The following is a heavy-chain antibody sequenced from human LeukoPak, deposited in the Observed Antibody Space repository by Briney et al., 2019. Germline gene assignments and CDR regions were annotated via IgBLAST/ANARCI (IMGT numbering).Heavy chain of an antibody. Sequence: GRSLRLSCAASGFTFSSYGMHWVRQAPGKGLEWVAVISYDGSNKYYADSVKGRFTISRDNSKNTLYLQMNSLRAEDTAVYYGAKARYYYGSGRSYDFGDWGQGTLVT. CDR2: ISYDGSNK. CDR1: GFTFSSYG. D-gene: IGHD3-10*01. V-gene: IGHV3-30*18. CDR3: AKARYYYGSGRSYDFGD. J-gene: IGHJ4*02.